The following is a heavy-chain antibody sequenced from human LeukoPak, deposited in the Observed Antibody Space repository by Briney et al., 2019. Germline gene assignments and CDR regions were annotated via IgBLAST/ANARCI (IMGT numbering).Heavy chain of an antibody. CDR3: ARRYGSGSYYNPVGPYYFDY. CDR1: GYSFTNYW. J-gene: IGHJ4*02. CDR2: ISPAASDT. Sequence: KGGESLKISCKGSGYSFTNYWIGWVRQMPGKGLEWMGIISPAASDTTYSPSFQGQVTISADKSINTAYLQWSSLKASDTAMYYCARRYGSGSYYNPVGPYYFDYWGQGTLVTVSS. D-gene: IGHD3-10*01. V-gene: IGHV5-51*01.